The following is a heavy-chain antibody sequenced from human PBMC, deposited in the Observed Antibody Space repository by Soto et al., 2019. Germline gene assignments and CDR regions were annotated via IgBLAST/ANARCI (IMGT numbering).Heavy chain of an antibody. Sequence: GSLRLSCAASGFIFSDYWMNWVRQAPGKGLEWVANIKEDGSEEYYVDSVKGRFTISRDNAKNSLYLQMNSLRAEDTAVYYCAKIGSSTWYTWAFDVWGQGTMVTVSS. CDR2: IKEDGSEE. J-gene: IGHJ3*01. CDR1: GFIFSDYW. D-gene: IGHD6-13*01. CDR3: AKIGSSTWYTWAFDV. V-gene: IGHV3-7*01.